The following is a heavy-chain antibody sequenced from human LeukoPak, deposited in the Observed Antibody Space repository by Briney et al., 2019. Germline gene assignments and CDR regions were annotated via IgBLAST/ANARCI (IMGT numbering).Heavy chain of an antibody. Sequence: SETLSLTCTISGDSFSRNNYYWGLIRQPPGKGLEWIGTVYFNGNTQYNPSPKSRVTLSGDTSKNQFSLRLRSVTAADTAVYYCAKYESGTMLDYWGQGILVTVFS. J-gene: IGHJ4*02. CDR3: AKYESGTMLDY. CDR1: GDSFSRNNYY. CDR2: VYFNGNT. D-gene: IGHD6-13*01. V-gene: IGHV4-39*01.